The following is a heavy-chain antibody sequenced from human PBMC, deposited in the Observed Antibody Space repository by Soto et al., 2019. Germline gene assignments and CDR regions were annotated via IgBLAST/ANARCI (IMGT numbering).Heavy chain of an antibody. Sequence: PGGSLRLSCAASGFTFSSYAMSWVRQAPGKGLEWVSAISGSGSSTYYADSVKGRFTISRDNSKNTLYLQMNSLRAEDTAVYYCAKDLTTVPTRAGMDVWGQGTTVTVSS. CDR1: GFTFSSYA. J-gene: IGHJ6*01. CDR3: AKDLTTVPTRAGMDV. D-gene: IGHD4-17*01. CDR2: ISGSGSST. V-gene: IGHV3-23*01.